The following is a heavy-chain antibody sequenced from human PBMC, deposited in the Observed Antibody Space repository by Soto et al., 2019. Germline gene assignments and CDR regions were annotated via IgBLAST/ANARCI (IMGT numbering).Heavy chain of an antibody. CDR3: AKFASGSYPYYFDY. Sequence: LRLSCAASGFTFSSYTMNWVRQAPGKGLEWVSGIDYSGDTTYYADSVKGRFTISRDNSKDTLYLQMNSLRVEDTAVYFCAKFASGSYPYYFDYWGQGTLVTVSS. D-gene: IGHD1-26*01. CDR1: GFTFSSYT. CDR2: IDYSGDTT. J-gene: IGHJ4*02. V-gene: IGHV3-23*05.